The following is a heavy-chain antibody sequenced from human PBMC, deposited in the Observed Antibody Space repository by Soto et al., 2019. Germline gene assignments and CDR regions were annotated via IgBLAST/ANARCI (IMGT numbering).Heavy chain of an antibody. V-gene: IGHV1-18*01. CDR3: ARDDTVVLPAVHLTGYYYGMDV. CDR2: ISAYNGNT. J-gene: IGHJ6*02. D-gene: IGHD3-10*01. CDR1: GYTFTSYG. Sequence: ASVKVSCKASGYTFTSYGISWVRQAPGQGLEWMGWISAYNGNTNYAQKLQGRVTMTTDTSTSTAYMELRSLRSDDTAVYYCARDDTVVLPAVHLTGYYYGMDVWGQGTAVTVSS.